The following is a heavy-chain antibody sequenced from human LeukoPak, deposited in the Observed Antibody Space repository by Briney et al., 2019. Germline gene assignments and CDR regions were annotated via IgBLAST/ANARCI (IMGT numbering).Heavy chain of an antibody. CDR2: ISYDGSNK. V-gene: IGHV3-30*18. J-gene: IGHJ4*02. CDR3: AKDEDYDSDY. D-gene: IGHD3-22*01. CDR1: GFTFSSYG. Sequence: GGSLRLSCAASGFTFSSYGMHWVRQAPGKGLEWVAVISYDGSNKYYADSVKGRFTISRDNSKNTLYLQMNSLRAEDTAVYYCAKDEDYDSDYRGQGTLVTVSS.